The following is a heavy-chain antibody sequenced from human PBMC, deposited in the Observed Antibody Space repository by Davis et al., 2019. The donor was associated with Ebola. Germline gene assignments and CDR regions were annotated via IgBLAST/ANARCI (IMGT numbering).Heavy chain of an antibody. CDR3: ASAVTRHYYYSPRDY. CDR1: GFTFTDYY. V-gene: IGHV3-11*06. D-gene: IGHD3-22*01. J-gene: IGHJ4*01. CDR2: ISSSSSYT. Sequence: PAGSLSLSCAVSGFTFTDYYMSCIRQAQGKGLEWVSYISSSSSYTNYADSVKGRFTISRDNAKNSLYLQMNSLRAEDTAVYYCASAVTRHYYYSPRDYWGQGTLVTVSS.